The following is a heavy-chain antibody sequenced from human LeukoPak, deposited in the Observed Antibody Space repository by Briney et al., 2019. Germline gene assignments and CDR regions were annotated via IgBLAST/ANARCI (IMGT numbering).Heavy chain of an antibody. CDR2: IYPRDGST. Sequence: ATVKVSCKASGYTFTSNYIHWVRQAPGQGLEWMGMIYPRDGSTSYAQKFQGRVTVTRDTSTSTVHMELSGLRSEDTAVYYCARDQEGFDYWGQGTLVTVSS. V-gene: IGHV1-46*01. CDR3: ARDQEGFDY. CDR1: GYTFTSNY. J-gene: IGHJ4*02.